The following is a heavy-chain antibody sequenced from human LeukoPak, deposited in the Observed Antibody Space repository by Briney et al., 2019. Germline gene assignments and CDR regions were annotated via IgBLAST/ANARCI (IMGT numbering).Heavy chain of an antibody. D-gene: IGHD2-15*01. Sequence: ASVKVSCKVSGYTLTELSMHWVRQAPGKGLEWMGGFDPEDGETIYAQKFQGRVTMTEDTSTDTAYMELSSLRSEDTAVYYCATAQLAVAATSDAFDIWGQGTMVTVSS. CDR1: GYTLTELS. V-gene: IGHV1-24*01. CDR2: FDPEDGET. CDR3: ATAQLAVAATSDAFDI. J-gene: IGHJ3*02.